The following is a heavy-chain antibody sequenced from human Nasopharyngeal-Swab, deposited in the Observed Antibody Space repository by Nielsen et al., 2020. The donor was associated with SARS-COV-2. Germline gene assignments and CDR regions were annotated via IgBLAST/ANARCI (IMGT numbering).Heavy chain of an antibody. CDR3: ARDYGGPWDDWNDVRDRRRDDAFDI. J-gene: IGHJ3*02. D-gene: IGHD1-1*01. CDR2: ISAYNGNT. V-gene: IGHV1-18*04. Sequence: ASVKVSCKASGYTFTSYGISWVRQAPGQGLEWMGWISAYNGNTNYAQKLQGRVTMTTDTSTSTAYMELRSLRSDDTAVYYCARDYGGPWDDWNDVRDRRRDDAFDIWGQGTMVTVSS. CDR1: GYTFTSYG.